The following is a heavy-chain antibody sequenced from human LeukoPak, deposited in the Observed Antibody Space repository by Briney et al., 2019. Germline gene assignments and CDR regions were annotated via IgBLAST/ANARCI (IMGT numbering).Heavy chain of an antibody. Sequence: ASVKVSCKASEGTFSSYAISWVRQAPGQGLEWMGGIIPIFGTANYAQKFQGRVTITADESTSTAYMELSSLRSEDTAVYYCARSSTYSSSWYYAFDIWGQGTMVTVSS. CDR1: EGTFSSYA. D-gene: IGHD6-13*01. CDR2: IIPIFGTA. J-gene: IGHJ3*02. V-gene: IGHV1-69*13. CDR3: ARSSTYSSSWYYAFDI.